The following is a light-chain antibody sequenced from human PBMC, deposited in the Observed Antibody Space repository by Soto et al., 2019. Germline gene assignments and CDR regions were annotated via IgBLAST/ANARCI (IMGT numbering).Light chain of an antibody. J-gene: IGLJ2*01. CDR2: EVN. V-gene: IGLV2-14*01. Sequence: QSVLTQPASVSGSPGQSITISCAGTSSDVGTYNYVSWFQQHPGKAPKLMIFEVNNRPSGVSSRFSGSKSGNTASLTISGLHAEDEADYYCSSYTSSNTVVFGGGTRVTVL. CDR1: SSDVGTYNY. CDR3: SSYTSSNTVV.